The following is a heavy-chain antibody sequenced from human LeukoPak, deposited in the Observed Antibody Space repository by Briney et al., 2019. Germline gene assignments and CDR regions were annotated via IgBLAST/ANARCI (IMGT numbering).Heavy chain of an antibody. Sequence: SETLSLTCTVSGGSISSSSDYWGWIRQPPGRGVEWIGSIYYSGSTCYNPALKIRVIISVHTSKTQSSLKLSSVTAADTAVYYCARPSSSSWHPSDVWGKGTTVTVSS. D-gene: IGHD6-13*01. J-gene: IGHJ6*04. CDR3: ARPSSSSWHPSDV. CDR2: IYYSGST. CDR1: GGSISSSSDY. V-gene: IGHV4-39*01.